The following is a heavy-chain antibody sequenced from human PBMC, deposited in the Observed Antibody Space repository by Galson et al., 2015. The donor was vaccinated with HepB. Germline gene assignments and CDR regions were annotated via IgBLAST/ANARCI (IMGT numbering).Heavy chain of an antibody. CDR3: ARNVHYYGSGSYWHYFDY. J-gene: IGHJ4*02. Sequence: SLRLSCAASGFTVSSNHMSWVRQAPGKGLEWVSVIYSGGSTYYADSVKGRFTISRHNSKNTLYLQMNSLRAEDTAVYYCARNVHYYGSGSYWHYFDYWGQGTLVTVSS. CDR1: GFTVSSNH. V-gene: IGHV3-53*04. CDR2: IYSGGST. D-gene: IGHD3-10*01.